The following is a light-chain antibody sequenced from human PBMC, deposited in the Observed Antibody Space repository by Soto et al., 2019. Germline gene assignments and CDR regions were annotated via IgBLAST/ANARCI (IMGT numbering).Light chain of an antibody. J-gene: IGKJ1*01. V-gene: IGKV3-15*01. CDR3: HQYNNWTWSWT. CDR2: GAS. Sequence: EIVMTQSPATLSVSPGDRATLSCRASQSVSSSLAWYQQKPGQAPKLLIYGASTRATGIPARFSGSGSGTELTLTISSLKSEDFAVYYCHQYNNWTWSWTFGPGTKVEIK. CDR1: QSVSSS.